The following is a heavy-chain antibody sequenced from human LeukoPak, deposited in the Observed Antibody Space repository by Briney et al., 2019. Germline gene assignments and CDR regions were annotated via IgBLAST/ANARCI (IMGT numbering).Heavy chain of an antibody. J-gene: IGHJ4*02. D-gene: IGHD2-2*01. V-gene: IGHV4-39*01. Sequence: SETLSLTCTVSGGSISGGGYYWSWIRQHPGKGLEWIGYFYYSGSTYYNPSLKSRVTISVDTSKNQFSLKLSSVTAADTAVYYCARQQYCSSTSCYLYDYWGQGTLVTVSS. CDR2: FYYSGST. CDR1: GGSISGGGYY. CDR3: ARQQYCSSTSCYLYDY.